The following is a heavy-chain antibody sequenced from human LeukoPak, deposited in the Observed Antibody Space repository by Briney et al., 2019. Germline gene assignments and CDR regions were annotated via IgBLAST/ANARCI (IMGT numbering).Heavy chain of an antibody. J-gene: IGHJ4*02. D-gene: IGHD3-3*01. CDR1: GFTFGDYA. Sequence: GGSLRLSCTASGFTFGDYAMSWVRQAPGKGLEWVGFIRSKAYGGTTEYAASVKGRFTISRDDSKSIAYLQMNSLKTEDTAVYYCTRKQFLGKYWGQGTLVTVSS. CDR2: IRSKAYGGTT. CDR3: TRKQFLGKY. V-gene: IGHV3-49*04.